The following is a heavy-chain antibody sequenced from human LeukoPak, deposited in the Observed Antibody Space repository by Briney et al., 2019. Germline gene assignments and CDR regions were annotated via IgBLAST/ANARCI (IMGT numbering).Heavy chain of an antibody. Sequence: GGSLRLSCAASGFTFSSHALSWVRQTPGKGLESVSSISAGGDNTHYADSVKGRFTISRDNSKNTLYLQMNSLRAEDTAVYFCAYLDSSGYYYGRLRYWGQGTPVAVSS. D-gene: IGHD3-22*01. V-gene: IGHV3-23*01. CDR3: AYLDSSGYYYGRLRY. CDR2: ISAGGDNT. J-gene: IGHJ4*02. CDR1: GFTFSSHA.